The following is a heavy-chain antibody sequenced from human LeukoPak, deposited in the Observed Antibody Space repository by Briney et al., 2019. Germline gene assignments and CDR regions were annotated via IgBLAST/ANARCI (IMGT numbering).Heavy chain of an antibody. CDR1: GFTLSRYS. CDR2: ISSGSSYI. CDR3: ARAGNYYGRHTNWFDP. Sequence: GGSLRLSCAASGFTLSRYSMNWVRQAPGKGLEWVSSISSGSSYIYYAGSVKGRFTISRDNAKNSLYLQMNSLRAEDTAVYYCARAGNYYGRHTNWFDPWGQGTLVTVSS. V-gene: IGHV3-21*01. J-gene: IGHJ5*02. D-gene: IGHD3-10*01.